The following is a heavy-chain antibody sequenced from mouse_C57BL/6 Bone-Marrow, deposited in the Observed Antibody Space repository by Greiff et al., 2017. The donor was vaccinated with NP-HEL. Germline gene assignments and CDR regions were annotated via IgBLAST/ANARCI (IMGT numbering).Heavy chain of an antibody. D-gene: IGHD3-3*01. CDR2: ISSGGSYT. Sequence: EVQLVESGGDLVKPGGSLKLSCAASGFTFSSYGMSWVRQTPDKRLEWVATISSGGSYTYYPDSVKGRCTISRDNAKNTLYRQMSRLKSEDTAMYYCARQGGDGDFDYWGQGTTLTVSS. CDR3: ARQGGDGDFDY. V-gene: IGHV5-6*01. J-gene: IGHJ2*01. CDR1: GFTFSSYG.